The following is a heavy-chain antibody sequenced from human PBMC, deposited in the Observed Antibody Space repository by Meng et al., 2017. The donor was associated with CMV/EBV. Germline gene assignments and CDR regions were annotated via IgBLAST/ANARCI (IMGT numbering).Heavy chain of an antibody. CDR3: ASRGSYPRVGWYFDL. Sequence: SVKVSCKASGGTFSSYTISWVRQAPGQGLEWMGRIIPILGIANYAQKFQGRVTITADKSTSTAYMELSSLRSEDTAVYYCASRGSYPRVGWYFDLWGRGTLVTVSS. D-gene: IGHD1-26*01. V-gene: IGHV1-69*02. J-gene: IGHJ2*01. CDR1: GGTFSSYT. CDR2: IIPILGIA.